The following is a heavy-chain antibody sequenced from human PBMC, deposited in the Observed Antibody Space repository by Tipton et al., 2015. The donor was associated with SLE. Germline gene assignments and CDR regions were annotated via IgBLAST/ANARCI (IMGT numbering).Heavy chain of an antibody. CDR2: IYHSGGT. CDR3: ARGWDYLDQAGIDY. V-gene: IGHV4-61*01. CDR1: GGSVSSGSYY. D-gene: IGHD1-7*01. Sequence: LRLSCTVSGGSVSSGSYYWSWIRQPPGKGLEWIGYIYHSGGTNHSPSLRSRLTISVDTSKNQFSLKLSSVTAADTAVYYCARGWDYLDQAGIDYWGQGTLVTVSS. J-gene: IGHJ4*02.